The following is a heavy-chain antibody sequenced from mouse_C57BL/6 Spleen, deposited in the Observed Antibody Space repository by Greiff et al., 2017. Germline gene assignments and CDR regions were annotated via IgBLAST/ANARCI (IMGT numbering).Heavy chain of an antibody. Sequence: QVQLQQSGPGLVQPSQSLSITCTVSGFSLTSYGVHWVRQSPGKGLEWLGVLWSGGSTDYNAAFISRRSISKDNSKSQVFFKMNSLQADDTAIYYCARSGQGFAYWGQGTLVTVSA. J-gene: IGHJ3*01. CDR2: LWSGGST. D-gene: IGHD3-3*01. CDR1: GFSLTSYG. V-gene: IGHV2-2*01. CDR3: ARSGQGFAY.